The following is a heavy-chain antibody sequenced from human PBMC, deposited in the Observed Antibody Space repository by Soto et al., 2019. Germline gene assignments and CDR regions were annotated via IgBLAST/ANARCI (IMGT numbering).Heavy chain of an antibody. J-gene: IGHJ6*02. V-gene: IGHV1-18*01. Sequence: ASVKVSCKASGYTFTSYGISWVRQAPGQGLEWMGWISAYNGNTNYAQKLQGRVTMTTDTSTSTAYMELRSLRSDDTAVYYCARGYYDSSGPDSFYYYYSGMDVWGQGTTVTVSS. CDR1: GYTFTSYG. D-gene: IGHD3-22*01. CDR2: ISAYNGNT. CDR3: ARGYYDSSGPDSFYYYYSGMDV.